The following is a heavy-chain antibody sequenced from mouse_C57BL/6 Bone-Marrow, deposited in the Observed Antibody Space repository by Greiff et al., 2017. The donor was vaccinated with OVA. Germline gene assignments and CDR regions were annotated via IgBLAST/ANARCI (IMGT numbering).Heavy chain of an antibody. D-gene: IGHD1-1*01. CDR2: IYPGDGDT. V-gene: IGHV1-80*01. Sequence: QVQLQQSGAELVKPGASVKISCKASGYAFSSYWMNWVKQRPGKGLAWIGQIYPGDGDTNYNGKFKGKATLTADKSSSTAYMQLSSLTSEDSAVYFCARDYYGDYYAMDYWGQGTSVTVSS. CDR1: GYAFSSYW. J-gene: IGHJ4*01. CDR3: ARDYYGDYYAMDY.